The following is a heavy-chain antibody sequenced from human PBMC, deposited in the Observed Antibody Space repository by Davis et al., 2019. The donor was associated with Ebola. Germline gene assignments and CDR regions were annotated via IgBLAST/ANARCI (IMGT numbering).Heavy chain of an antibody. V-gene: IGHV7-4-1*01. CDR3: ARDVIVGATPLGMDV. CDR1: GYTFTSYA. Sequence: ASVKVSCKASGYTFTSYAMNWVRQAPGQGLEWMGWININTGNPTYAQGFTGRFVFSLDTSVSTAYLQICSLKAEDTAVYYCARDVIVGATPLGMDVWGQGTTVTVSS. CDR2: ININTGNP. J-gene: IGHJ6*02. D-gene: IGHD1-26*01.